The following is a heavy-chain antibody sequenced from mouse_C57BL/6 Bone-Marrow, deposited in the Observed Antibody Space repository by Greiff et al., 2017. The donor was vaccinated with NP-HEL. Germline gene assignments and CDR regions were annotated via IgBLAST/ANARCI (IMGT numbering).Heavy chain of an antibody. D-gene: IGHD2-4*01. CDR1: GYAFTNYL. CDR3: NHLDDYDGAWFAY. V-gene: IGHV1-54*01. CDR2: INPGSGGT. J-gene: IGHJ3*01. Sequence: QVQLQQSGAELVRPGTSVKVSCKASGYAFTNYLIEWVKQRPGQGLEWIGVINPGSGGTNYNEKFKGKATLTADKSSSTAYMQLSSLTSEDSAVYYCNHLDDYDGAWFAYWGQGTLVTVSA.